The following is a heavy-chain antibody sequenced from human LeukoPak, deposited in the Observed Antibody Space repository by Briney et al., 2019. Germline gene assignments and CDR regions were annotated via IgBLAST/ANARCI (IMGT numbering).Heavy chain of an antibody. CDR3: ARFSSGWYSGDY. CDR2: IYYSGST. CDR1: GGSISSGGYY. Sequence: SETLSLTCTVSGGSISSGGYYWRWIRQHPGKGLEWIGYIYYSGSTYYNPSLKSRVTISVDTSKKQFSLKLSSVTAADTAVYYCARFSSGWYSGDYWGQGTLVTVSS. D-gene: IGHD6-19*01. V-gene: IGHV4-39*01. J-gene: IGHJ4*02.